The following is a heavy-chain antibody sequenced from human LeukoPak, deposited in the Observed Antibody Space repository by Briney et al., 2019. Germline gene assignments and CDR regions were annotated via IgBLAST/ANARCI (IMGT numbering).Heavy chain of an antibody. D-gene: IGHD4-11*01. V-gene: IGHV4-31*03. J-gene: IGHJ6*02. CDR1: GGSISSGGYD. CDR3: ASGYSKWVGVYDVAMDV. Sequence: PSQTLSLTCTVSGGSISSGGYDWGRIRQQPGKGREWIGYMYYSGRTYSKPSLKSRVTISVDTSKTPLSLTLISVPAADTAVYYCASGYSKWVGVYDVAMDVWGHGNPVTVSS. CDR2: MYYSGRT.